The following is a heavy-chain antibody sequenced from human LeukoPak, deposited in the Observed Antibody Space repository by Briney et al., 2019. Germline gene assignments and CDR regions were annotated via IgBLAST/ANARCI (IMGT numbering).Heavy chain of an antibody. V-gene: IGHV4-59*01. D-gene: IGHD3-10*01. CDR2: IYYSGST. CDR3: ARSPRGFGELSRFWFDP. Sequence: SETLSLTCTVSGGSISSYYWGWIRQPPGKGLEWIGYIYYSGSTNYNPSLKSRVTISVDTSKNQFSLKLSSVTAADTAVYYCARSPRGFGELSRFWFDPWGQGTLVTVSS. CDR1: GGSISSYY. J-gene: IGHJ5*02.